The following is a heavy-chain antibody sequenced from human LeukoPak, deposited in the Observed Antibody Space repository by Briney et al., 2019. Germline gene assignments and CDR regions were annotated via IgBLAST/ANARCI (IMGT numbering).Heavy chain of an antibody. CDR1: GFTFSIYA. D-gene: IGHD3-3*01. Sequence: GGCLRLSCAAPGFTFSIYAMHWVRQAPGKGLEYVSAISSNGGSTYYANSVKGRFTISRDNSKNTLYLQMGGLRAEDMAVYYCARAVEYYDFWSGYTNWFDPWGQGTLVTVSS. V-gene: IGHV3-64*01. J-gene: IGHJ5*02. CDR3: ARAVEYYDFWSGYTNWFDP. CDR2: ISSNGGST.